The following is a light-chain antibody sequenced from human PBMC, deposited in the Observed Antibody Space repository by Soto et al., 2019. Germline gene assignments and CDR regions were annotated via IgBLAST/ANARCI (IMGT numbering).Light chain of an antibody. J-gene: IGKJ4*01. Sequence: IVLTQSPDTLSLSPGQRATLSCRAGQSVSRRYLAWYQQKPGQAPMLLIYDVSERASDIPDRFSGSGSGTDFTLTINRLVPEDVAVYYCQYQGSFGGGTKVEI. V-gene: IGKV3-20*01. CDR3: QYQGS. CDR1: QSVSRRY. CDR2: DVS.